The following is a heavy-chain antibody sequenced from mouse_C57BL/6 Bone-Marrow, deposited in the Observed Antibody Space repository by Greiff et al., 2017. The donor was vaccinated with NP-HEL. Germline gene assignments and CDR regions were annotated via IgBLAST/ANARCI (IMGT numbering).Heavy chain of an antibody. J-gene: IGHJ3*01. CDR1: GYTFTDYY. CDR3: ARYFLCWFAY. Sequence: VQLQQSGPELVKPGASVKISCKASGYTFTDYYMNWVKQSHGKSLEWIGDINPNNGGTSYNQKFKDKATLTVDKSSSTAYMQLRSLTSDDSAVYYCARYFLCWFAYWGQGTLVTVSA. CDR2: INPNNGGT. V-gene: IGHV1-26*01.